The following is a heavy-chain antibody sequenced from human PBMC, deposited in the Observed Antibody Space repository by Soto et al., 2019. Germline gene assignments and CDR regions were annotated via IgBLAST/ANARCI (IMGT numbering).Heavy chain of an antibody. J-gene: IGHJ4*02. CDR2: ISSNGGST. V-gene: IGHV3-64*01. Sequence: GGSLRLSGAASGFTFSSYAMHWVRQAPGKGLEYVSAISSNGGSTNYANSVKGRFTNSSNNSKNTLYLQMGSLRAEDMAVYYCARGYYEQQLVLGGYYFDYWGQGTLVTVSS. CDR3: ARGYYEQQLVLGGYYFDY. D-gene: IGHD6-13*01. CDR1: GFTFSSYA.